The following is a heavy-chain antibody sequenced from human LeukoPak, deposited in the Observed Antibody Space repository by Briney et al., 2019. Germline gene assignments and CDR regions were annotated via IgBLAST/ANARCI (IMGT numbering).Heavy chain of an antibody. J-gene: IGHJ4*02. V-gene: IGHV4-39*01. Sequence: SETLSLTCTVSGGSISGSSDYWGWIRQPPGKGLEWIGSVYYIGTTYYTPSLRSRVTISVDTSKNQFSLNLRSVTATDTAVYFCARHRDFYFEYWGPGTLVTVSS. CDR2: VYYIGTT. D-gene: IGHD2-21*02. CDR1: GGSISGSSDY. CDR3: ARHRDFYFEY.